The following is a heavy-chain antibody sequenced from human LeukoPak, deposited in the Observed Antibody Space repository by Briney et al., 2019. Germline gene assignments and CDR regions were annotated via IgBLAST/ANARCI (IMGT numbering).Heavy chain of an antibody. CDR2: VYHSGST. CDR1: GGSVGSGGYS. D-gene: IGHD3-10*01. J-gene: IGHJ4*02. V-gene: IGHV4-30-2*01. Sequence: TLSLTCAVSGGSVGSGGYSWSWIRQPPGKGLEWIGYVYHSGSTYYNPSLKSRLTISVDRSKNQFSLKLSSVTAADTAVYYCARGRGRLLWFGELLYSLYFDYWGQGTLVTVSS. CDR3: ARGRGRLLWFGELLYSLYFDY.